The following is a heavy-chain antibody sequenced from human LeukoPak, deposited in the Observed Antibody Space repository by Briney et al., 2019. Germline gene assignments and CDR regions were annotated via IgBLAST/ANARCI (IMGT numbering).Heavy chain of an antibody. V-gene: IGHV4-59*01. D-gene: IGHD4-17*01. Sequence: SETLSLTCTVSGGSISSYYWSWIRQPPGKGLEWIGYIYYSGSTNYNPSLKSRVTISVDTSKDQFSLKLSSVTAADTAVYYCARYKMDYGDYYYFDYWGQGTLVTVSS. CDR3: ARYKMDYGDYYYFDY. CDR2: IYYSGST. J-gene: IGHJ4*02. CDR1: GGSISSYY.